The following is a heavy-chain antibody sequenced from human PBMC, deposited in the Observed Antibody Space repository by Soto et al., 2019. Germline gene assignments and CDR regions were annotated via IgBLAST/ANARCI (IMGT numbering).Heavy chain of an antibody. D-gene: IGHD2-15*01. CDR1: GFAFSDYT. CDR2: IFSRVFTGSDNT. J-gene: IGHJ4*02. CDR3: ARDRQPDGIWTFDF. V-gene: IGHV3-23*01. Sequence: GGSLRLSCSASGFAFSDYTMGWVRLTPGKGLEWVSTIFSRVFTGSDNTAYADSVTGRFTISRDNSQNMFFLQMNSLGVEDAAVYYCARDRQPDGIWTFDFWGRGAQVTVSS.